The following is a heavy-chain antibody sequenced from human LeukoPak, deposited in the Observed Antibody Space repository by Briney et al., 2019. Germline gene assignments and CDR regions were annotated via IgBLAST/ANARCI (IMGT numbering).Heavy chain of an antibody. Sequence: GGSLRLSCAPSGFTLSSYAMSWVRQAPGKGLEWVSAISVSGCGPYYAHSVKGRFTISRDNSKNTLYLQMNSLRAEDTAVYYCAKDVSDYYDSSGTKEGYWGQGTLVTVSS. CDR1: GFTLSSYA. V-gene: IGHV3-23*01. D-gene: IGHD3-22*01. CDR2: ISVSGCGP. J-gene: IGHJ4*02. CDR3: AKDVSDYYDSSGTKEGY.